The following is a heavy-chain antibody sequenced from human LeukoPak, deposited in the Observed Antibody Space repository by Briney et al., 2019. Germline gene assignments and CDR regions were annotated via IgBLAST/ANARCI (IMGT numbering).Heavy chain of an antibody. CDR3: ARGEKYCTNGVCYWGFDP. CDR1: GDSISDYY. Sequence: SETLSLTCTVSGDSISDYYWSWIRQPAGRGLEWIGRIFTTENTDYNPSLTSRVTMSIDTSKNQFSLELRSVTAADTAVYYCARGEKYCTNGVCYWGFDPWGQGTLVTVSS. J-gene: IGHJ5*02. V-gene: IGHV4-4*07. D-gene: IGHD2-8*01. CDR2: IFTTENT.